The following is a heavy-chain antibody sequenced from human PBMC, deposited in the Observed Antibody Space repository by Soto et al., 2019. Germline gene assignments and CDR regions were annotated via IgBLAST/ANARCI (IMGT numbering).Heavy chain of an antibody. J-gene: IGHJ4*02. Sequence: GGSLRLSCEASGFTFNNYVMNWVRQTPGKGLEWVSAISGSGDGTYYADSVKGRFTISRDTSKNTLYLQMDSLRAEDTALYYCAKSYSSNWYDYFDYWGQGTPVTVSS. V-gene: IGHV3-23*01. CDR2: ISGSGDGT. D-gene: IGHD6-13*01. CDR1: GFTFNNYV. CDR3: AKSYSSNWYDYFDY.